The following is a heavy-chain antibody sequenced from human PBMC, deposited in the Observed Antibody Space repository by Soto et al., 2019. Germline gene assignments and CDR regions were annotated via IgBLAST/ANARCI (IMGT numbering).Heavy chain of an antibody. CDR1: GFTFSSHS. V-gene: IGHV3-30-3*01. CDR3: AREWSTSGDLDY. J-gene: IGHJ4*02. Sequence: VQLVESGGGVVQPGRSLRLSCAASGFTFSSHSIQWVRQAPGKGLEWVAVISYDGSIKYYADSVKGRFTISRDNSKNTAYLQMNRLRAEDTDVFYWAREWSTSGDLDYWGQGNLVIVSS. CDR2: ISYDGSIK. D-gene: IGHD3-10*01.